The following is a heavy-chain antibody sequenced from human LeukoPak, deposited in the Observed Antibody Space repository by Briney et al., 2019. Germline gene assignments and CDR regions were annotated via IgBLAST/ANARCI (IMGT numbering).Heavy chain of an antibody. D-gene: IGHD3-3*01. CDR2: INTDGSST. Sequence: GGSLRLSCAASRFTFSSYCMHWVRQAPGKGLVWVSRINTDGSSTSYADSVKGRFTISRDNAKNTLCLQMNSLRAEDTAVYYCARAKGIFDPFDYWGQGTLVTVSS. J-gene: IGHJ4*02. V-gene: IGHV3-74*01. CDR3: ARAKGIFDPFDY. CDR1: RFTFSSYC.